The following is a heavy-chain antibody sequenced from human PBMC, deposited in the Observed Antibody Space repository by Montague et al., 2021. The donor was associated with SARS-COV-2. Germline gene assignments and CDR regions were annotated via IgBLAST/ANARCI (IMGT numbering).Heavy chain of an antibody. Sequence: ALVKPTQTLTLTCTFSGFSLSTSGMCVSWIRQPPGKALEWLTLIDWDDDKYYSTSLKTRLTISQDTSKNQVVLTMTNMDPVDTATYYCARSYGTTVVTRAFDYWGQGTLVTVSS. CDR1: GFSLSTSGMC. V-gene: IGHV2-70*01. D-gene: IGHD4-23*01. CDR2: IDWDDDK. J-gene: IGHJ4*02. CDR3: ARSYGTTVVTRAFDY.